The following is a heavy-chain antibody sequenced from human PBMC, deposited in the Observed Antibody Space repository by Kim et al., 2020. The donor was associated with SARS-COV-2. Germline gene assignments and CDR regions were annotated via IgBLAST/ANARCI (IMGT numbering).Heavy chain of an antibody. CDR2: ISGSGGST. Sequence: GGSLRLSCAASGFTFSSYAMSWVRQAPGKGLEWVSAISGSGGSTYYADSVKGRFTISRDNSKNTLYLQMNSLRAEDTAVYYCAKDGPKITFGGVIVIHYFDYWGQGTLVTVSS. CDR1: GFTFSSYA. J-gene: IGHJ4*02. V-gene: IGHV3-23*01. D-gene: IGHD3-16*02. CDR3: AKDGPKITFGGVIVIHYFDY.